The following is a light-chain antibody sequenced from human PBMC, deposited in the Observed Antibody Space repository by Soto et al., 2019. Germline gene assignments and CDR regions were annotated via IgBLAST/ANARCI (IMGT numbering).Light chain of an antibody. CDR2: GAS. Sequence: IVLTQSPGTLSLSPGERATLSSRASQSVYSRYLAWYQQKPGQAPRLLIYGASSRATGIPDRFSGSGSGKDFTLIVSSLEPEDFAVYHCQQYGTSPSTFGPGTKVDIK. CDR1: QSVYSRY. CDR3: QQYGTSPST. V-gene: IGKV3-20*01. J-gene: IGKJ3*01.